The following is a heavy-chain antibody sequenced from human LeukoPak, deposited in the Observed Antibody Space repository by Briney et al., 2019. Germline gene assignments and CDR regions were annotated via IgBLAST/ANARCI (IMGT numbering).Heavy chain of an antibody. J-gene: IGHJ5*02. V-gene: IGHV3-23*01. CDR2: ISGSGSST. CDR1: GFTFSSYA. CDR3: ARGGWSRPCGS. Sequence: GGSLRLSCAAAGFTFSSYAMSWVRLAPGKGLEWVSAISGSGSSTIYADSVKGRFTISRDNSKNTLYLQMNSLRAEDTAVYYCARGGWSRPCGSCVQGTLVTVSS. D-gene: IGHD2-15*01.